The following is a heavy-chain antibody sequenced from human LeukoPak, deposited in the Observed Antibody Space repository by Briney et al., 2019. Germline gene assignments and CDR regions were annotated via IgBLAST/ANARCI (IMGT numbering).Heavy chain of an antibody. V-gene: IGHV4-59*01. CDR3: ASQVVPAAKGKLDY. D-gene: IGHD2-2*01. CDR1: GGSISSYY. CDR2: VSYSGST. J-gene: IGHJ4*02. Sequence: SETLSLTCTVSGGSISSYYWSWVRQPPGKGLEWIGYVSYSGSTDYNPSLKSRVIISIDTSKNQFSLKLSSVTAADTAVYYCASQVVPAAKGKLDYWGQGTLVTVSS.